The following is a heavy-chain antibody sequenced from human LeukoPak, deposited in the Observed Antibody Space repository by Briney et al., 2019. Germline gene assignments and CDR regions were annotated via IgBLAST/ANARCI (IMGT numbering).Heavy chain of an antibody. Sequence: NPGGSLRLSCAASGFTFSDYYMSWIRQVPGKGLEWVSYISGTGRTIYYADSVKGRFTISRDTAKNSLYLQMNSLRADDTAVYYCARVLSGSWDWFDPWGQGTLVTVSS. V-gene: IGHV3-11*01. D-gene: IGHD3-22*01. CDR3: ARVLSGSWDWFDP. J-gene: IGHJ5*02. CDR2: ISGTGRTI. CDR1: GFTFSDYY.